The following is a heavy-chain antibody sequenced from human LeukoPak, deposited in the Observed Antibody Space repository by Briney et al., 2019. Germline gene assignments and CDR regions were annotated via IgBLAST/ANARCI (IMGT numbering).Heavy chain of an antibody. D-gene: IGHD3-10*01. CDR3: AIDSGRGSMGYGMDV. CDR1: GGSISSYY. Sequence: PSETLSLTCTVSGGSISSYYWSWIRQPPGKGLEWIGYIYYSGSTNYNPSLKSRVTISVDTSKNQFSLKLSSVTAADTDVYHRAIDSGRGSMGYGMDVWGQGTTVTVSS. CDR2: IYYSGST. J-gene: IGHJ6*02. V-gene: IGHV4-59*01.